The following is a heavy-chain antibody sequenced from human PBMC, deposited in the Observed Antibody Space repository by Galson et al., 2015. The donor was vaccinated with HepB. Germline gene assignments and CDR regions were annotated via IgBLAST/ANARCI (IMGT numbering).Heavy chain of an antibody. D-gene: IGHD1-26*01. Sequence: SVKVSCKASGYKFTGYGISWVRQAPGQGLEWMGWISAENGKTNYAEKFQGRGTMTTDTSTRTAYMELRSLRSDDTAVYYCASGGSQSAIDYWGQGTLVTVSS. CDR1: GYKFTGYG. J-gene: IGHJ4*02. V-gene: IGHV1-18*04. CDR3: ASGGSQSAIDY. CDR2: ISAENGKT.